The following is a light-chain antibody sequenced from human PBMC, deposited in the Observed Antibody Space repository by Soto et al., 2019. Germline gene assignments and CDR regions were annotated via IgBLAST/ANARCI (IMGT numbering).Light chain of an antibody. Sequence: EMVMTQSPATQSVSLGERATLSCRASQSVSTKLVWYQQKPGQAPRLLIYGASTRATGIPARFSGSGSGTDFTLTISSLQSEDFAVYYCQQHDQGWTFGQGTKVEIK. CDR1: QSVSTK. V-gene: IGKV3-15*01. CDR3: QQHDQGWT. J-gene: IGKJ1*01. CDR2: GAS.